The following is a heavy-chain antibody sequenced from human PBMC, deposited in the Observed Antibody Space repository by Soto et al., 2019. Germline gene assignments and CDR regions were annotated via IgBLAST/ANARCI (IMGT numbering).Heavy chain of an antibody. CDR2: ISGSGVST. Sequence: GGSLRLSCAASGFTFISCAMSWVRQAPGKGLEWVSSISGSGVSTYYADSVKGRLTISRDNTKNTLYLQMNSLRAEDTAVYYCAKDSRESSSWTYYFDYWGQGTLVTVSS. V-gene: IGHV3-23*01. CDR3: AKDSRESSSWTYYFDY. D-gene: IGHD6-13*01. CDR1: GFTFISCA. J-gene: IGHJ4*02.